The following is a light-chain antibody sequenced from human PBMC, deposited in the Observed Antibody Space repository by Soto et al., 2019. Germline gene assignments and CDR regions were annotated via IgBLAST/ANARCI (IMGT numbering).Light chain of an antibody. CDR1: QSVDRN. J-gene: IGKJ4*01. CDR3: QQHDSWPLT. V-gene: IGKV3D-15*01. Sequence: EIVMTQSPGTLSVSTEEGATLSCRASQSVDRNLAWYQQKPGQAPRLLIYGASTRPTGIPDRFSGSGSGTEFSLTISSLQSEDFAVYYCQQHDSWPLTFGGGTKVEIK. CDR2: GAS.